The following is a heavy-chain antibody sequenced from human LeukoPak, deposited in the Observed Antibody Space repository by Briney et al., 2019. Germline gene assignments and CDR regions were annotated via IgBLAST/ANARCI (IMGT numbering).Heavy chain of an antibody. CDR3: AKGEADLDY. V-gene: IGHV3-9*01. CDR2: ISWNSGSI. Sequence: GGSLRLSCAASGFTFDDYAMHWVRQATGKGLEWVSGISWNSGSIGYADSVKGRFTISRDNAKNSLYLQMNSLRAEDTALYYCAKGEADLDYWGQGTLVTVSS. J-gene: IGHJ4*02. D-gene: IGHD6-25*01. CDR1: GFTFDDYA.